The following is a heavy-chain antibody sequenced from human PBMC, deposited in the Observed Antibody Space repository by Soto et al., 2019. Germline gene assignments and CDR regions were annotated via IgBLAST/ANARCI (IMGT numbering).Heavy chain of an antibody. Sequence: SETLSLTCTVSGGSISSSSYYWGWIRQPPGKGLEWIGSIYYSGSTYYNPSLKSRVTISVDTSKNQFSLKLSSVTAADTAVYYCASEISSGYSYHQGFVWGQGTRSPSP. CDR2: IYYSGST. J-gene: IGHJ6*02. D-gene: IGHD5-18*01. V-gene: IGHV4-39*01. CDR3: ASEISSGYSYHQGFV. CDR1: GGSISSSSYY.